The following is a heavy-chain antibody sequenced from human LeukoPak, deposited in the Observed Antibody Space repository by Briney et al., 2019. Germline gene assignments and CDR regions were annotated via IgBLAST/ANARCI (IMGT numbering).Heavy chain of an antibody. J-gene: IGHJ5*02. D-gene: IGHD6-13*01. CDR1: GGSISSSSYY. Sequence: SETLSLTCTVSGGSISSSSYYWGWIRQPPGKGLEWIGYIYYSGSTNYNPSLKSRVTISVDTSKNQFSLKLSSVTAADTAVYYCARVRSSSWYEGFDPWGQGTLVTVSS. CDR2: IYYSGST. CDR3: ARVRSSSWYEGFDP. V-gene: IGHV4-61*05.